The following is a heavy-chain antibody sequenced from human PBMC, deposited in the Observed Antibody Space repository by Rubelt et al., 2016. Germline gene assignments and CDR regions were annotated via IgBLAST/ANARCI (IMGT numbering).Heavy chain of an antibody. Sequence: QVQLQESGPGLVKPSETLSLTCTVSGYSISSGYYWGWIRQPPGKGLEWIGSIYHSGSPYYNPSCRGLVPRSGDRAKNPFSLRRSAVTAADTAVYYCARAPSPDYGDSYYFDYWGQGTLVTVSA. CDR1: GYSISSGYY. CDR3: ARAPSPDYGDSYYFDY. J-gene: IGHJ4*02. D-gene: IGHD4-17*01. V-gene: IGHV4-38-2*02. CDR2: IYHSGSP.